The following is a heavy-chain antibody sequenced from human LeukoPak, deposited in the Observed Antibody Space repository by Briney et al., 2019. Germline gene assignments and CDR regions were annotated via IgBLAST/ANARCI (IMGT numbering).Heavy chain of an antibody. V-gene: IGHV3-20*04. CDR3: ASRAYYYDSSGDY. CDR1: GFTFDDYG. Sequence: GGSLRLSCVASGFTFDDYGISWVRQAPGMGLEWVSRIHWKSGSTRYVDSVKGRFTISRDNAENSLYLQMNSLRAEDTAVYYCASRAYYYDSSGDYWGQGTLVTVSS. J-gene: IGHJ4*02. D-gene: IGHD3-22*01. CDR2: IHWKSGST.